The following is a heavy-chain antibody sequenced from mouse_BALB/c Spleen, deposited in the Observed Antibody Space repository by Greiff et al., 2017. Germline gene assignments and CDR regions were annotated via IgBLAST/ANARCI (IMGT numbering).Heavy chain of an antibody. CDR2: ISYSGST. Sequence: DVQLQESGPGLVKPSQSLSLTCTVTGYSITSDYAWNWIRQFPGNKLEWRGYISYSGSTSNNPSLKSRISITRDTSKNQFFLQLNSVTTENTATYYCARGYGNYDYWGQGTTLTVSS. J-gene: IGHJ2*01. D-gene: IGHD2-1*01. V-gene: IGHV3-2*02. CDR1: GYSITSDYA. CDR3: ARGYGNYDY.